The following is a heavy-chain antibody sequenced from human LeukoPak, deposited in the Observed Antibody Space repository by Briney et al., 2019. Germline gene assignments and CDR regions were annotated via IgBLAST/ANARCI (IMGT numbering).Heavy chain of an antibody. CDR3: ARGRAAFTPS. CDR2: ISGSGGST. D-gene: IGHD2-15*01. V-gene: IGHV3-23*01. J-gene: IGHJ5*02. Sequence: GGSLRLSCASSEFIFNNYGMSWVRQAPGKGLEWVSGISGSGGSTFYADSVKGRFTISRDNAKNSLNLQMNSLRAEDTAVYYCARGRAAFTPSWGQGTLVTVSS. CDR1: EFIFNNYG.